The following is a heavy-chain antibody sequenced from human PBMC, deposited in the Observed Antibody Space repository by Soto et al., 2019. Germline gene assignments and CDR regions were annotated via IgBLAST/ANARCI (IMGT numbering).Heavy chain of an antibody. D-gene: IGHD1-1*01. CDR3: ARVERGTATTVVDAFDI. J-gene: IGHJ3*02. CDR1: GGSVNSGNYY. V-gene: IGHV4-34*01. CDR2: MSHSGGT. Sequence: QVQLQQWGAGLLKPSETLSLTCAVYGGSVNSGNYYWSWIRQPPGKGLEWIGEMSHSGGTHFNPSLTRRVPISVDTSKNQFSLKMSSVTAADTALYYCARVERGTATTVVDAFDIWGPGTLVTVSS.